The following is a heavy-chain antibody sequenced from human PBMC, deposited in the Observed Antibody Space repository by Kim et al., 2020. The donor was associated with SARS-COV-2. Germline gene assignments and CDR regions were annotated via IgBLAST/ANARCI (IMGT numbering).Heavy chain of an antibody. CDR3: ASNPTGRWLQSDY. V-gene: IGHV1-69*01. Sequence: AQQFQGRVTITADESTSTAYMELSSLRSEDTAVYYCASNPTGRWLQSDYWGQGTLVTVSS. J-gene: IGHJ4*02. D-gene: IGHD3-10*01.